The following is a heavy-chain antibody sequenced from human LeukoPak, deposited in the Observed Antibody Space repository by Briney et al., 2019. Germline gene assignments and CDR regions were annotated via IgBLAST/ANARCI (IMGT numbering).Heavy chain of an antibody. D-gene: IGHD2-2*01. J-gene: IGHJ4*02. CDR1: GFTFSSYA. CDR3: AKSGCSSTTCSGGRHYFDY. CDR2: ISGSGGST. Sequence: GGSLRLSCAASGFTFSSYAMSWVRQAPGKGLEWVSAISGSGGSTYYADSVKGRFTISRDNSKNTLYPQMNSLRAEDTAVYYCAKSGCSSTTCSGGRHYFDYWGQGTLVTVSS. V-gene: IGHV3-23*01.